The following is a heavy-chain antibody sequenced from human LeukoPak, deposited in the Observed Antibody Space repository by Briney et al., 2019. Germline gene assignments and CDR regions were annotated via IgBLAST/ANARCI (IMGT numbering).Heavy chain of an antibody. Sequence: SHTLSPTCAVYGGSFSGDYWSWIRQPPRKRLEWIGEIKHSGSTNYNPSLKSRVTISVDTSKNQFSLKLSSVTAADTAVYYCARGMTTADHFDYWGQGTLVTVSS. D-gene: IGHD4-17*01. CDR1: GGSFSGDY. V-gene: IGHV4-34*01. CDR3: ARGMTTADHFDY. J-gene: IGHJ4*02. CDR2: IKHSGST.